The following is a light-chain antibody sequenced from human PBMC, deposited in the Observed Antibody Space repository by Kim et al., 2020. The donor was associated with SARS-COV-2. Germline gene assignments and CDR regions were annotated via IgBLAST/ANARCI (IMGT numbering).Light chain of an antibody. J-gene: IGLJ2*01. V-gene: IGLV3-21*04. Sequence: APGKTARITCGGNNLGSKSVHWYQQKPGQAPVLVIHYDSYRPSGIPERFSGSNSGNTATLNISRVEVGDEADYYCQVWDSGTDHVVFGGGTQLTVL. CDR1: NLGSKS. CDR2: YDS. CDR3: QVWDSGTDHVV.